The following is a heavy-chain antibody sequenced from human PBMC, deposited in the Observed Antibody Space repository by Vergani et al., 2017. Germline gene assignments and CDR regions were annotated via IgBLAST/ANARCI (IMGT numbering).Heavy chain of an antibody. CDR1: GYTFTSYG. Sequence: QVQLVQSGAEVKKPGSSVKVSCKASGYTFTSYGISWVRQAPGQGLEWMGWISAYNGNTTYAQKLPGRVTRTTDTSKSTAYMELRSLGTDDTAVYYCSRTYGDYYYYYYGMDVGGEGTTVTVSS. CDR2: ISAYNGNT. J-gene: IGHJ6*04. CDR3: SRTYGDYYYYYYGMDV. V-gene: IGHV1-18*01. D-gene: IGHD4-17*01.